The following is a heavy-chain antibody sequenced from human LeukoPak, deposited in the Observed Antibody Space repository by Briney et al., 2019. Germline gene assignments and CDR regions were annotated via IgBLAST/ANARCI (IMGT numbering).Heavy chain of an antibody. CDR2: MNPNSGNT. V-gene: IGHV1-8*02. CDR3: ARSRVGDSDY. D-gene: IGHD4-17*01. J-gene: IGHJ4*02. CDR1: GYTFTGYY. Sequence: ASVKVSCKASGYTFTGYYMHWVRQAPGQGLEWMGWMNPNSGNTGYAQKFQGRVTMTRNTSISTAYMELSSLRSEDTAVYYCARSRVGDSDYWGQGTLVTVSS.